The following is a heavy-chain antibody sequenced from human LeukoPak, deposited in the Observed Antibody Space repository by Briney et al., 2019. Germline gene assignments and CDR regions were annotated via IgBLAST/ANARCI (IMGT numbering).Heavy chain of an antibody. CDR2: MYYSGNT. D-gene: IGHD3-16*02. CDR3: ARTLGWASSRYPFDG. J-gene: IGHJ4*02. CDR1: GGSISSSNYY. Sequence: PSETLSLTCTASGGSISSSNYYWGWIRQPPGKGLEWIGSMYYSGNTDCDPSLKSRVTISVDTSKNQFSLKVNSVTAADTAVYYCARTLGWASSRYPFDGWGQGTLVTVSS. V-gene: IGHV4-39*01.